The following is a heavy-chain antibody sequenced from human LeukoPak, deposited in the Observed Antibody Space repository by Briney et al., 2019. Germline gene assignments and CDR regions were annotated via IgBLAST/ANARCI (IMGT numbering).Heavy chain of an antibody. CDR2: ISADNGNT. V-gene: IGHV1-18*01. CDR3: AREKGFGELLFDY. CDR1: GYTFTSYA. Sequence: ASVKVSCKASGYTFTSYAISWVRQAPGQGLEWMGWISADNGNTDYAQRFQGRVTMTTDTSTSTDYMELSSLRSDDTAVYYCAREKGFGELLFDYWGQGTLVTVSS. J-gene: IGHJ4*02. D-gene: IGHD3-10*01.